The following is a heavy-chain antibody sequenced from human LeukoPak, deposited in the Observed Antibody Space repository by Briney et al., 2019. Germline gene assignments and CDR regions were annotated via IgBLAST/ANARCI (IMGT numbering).Heavy chain of an antibody. CDR3: AKGAVADTAGYFDY. CDR2: ISASGGTT. V-gene: IGHV3-23*01. D-gene: IGHD6-19*01. Sequence: GGSLRLSCAASGFTYSTYAMSWVRQAPGKGLEWVSAISASGGTTYYADSVKGRFTISRDNSKNTLYLQMNSLRAEDTAVYYCAKGAVADTAGYFDYWGQGTLVTVSS. J-gene: IGHJ4*02. CDR1: GFTYSTYA.